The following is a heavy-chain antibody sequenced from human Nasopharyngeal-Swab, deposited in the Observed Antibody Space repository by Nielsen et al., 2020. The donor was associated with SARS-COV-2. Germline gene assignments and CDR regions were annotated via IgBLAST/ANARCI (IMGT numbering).Heavy chain of an antibody. D-gene: IGHD2-15*01. CDR3: ARGGDPREVVAATDCFDP. J-gene: IGHJ5*02. CDR2: INPGGGSA. Sequence: WVRQAPGRGLEWLGVINPGGGSARYSQYFQGSVTMHRDTSTSTVYMELSSLRSEDTAVYYCARGGDPREVVAATDCFDPWGQGTLVTVSS. V-gene: IGHV1-46*01.